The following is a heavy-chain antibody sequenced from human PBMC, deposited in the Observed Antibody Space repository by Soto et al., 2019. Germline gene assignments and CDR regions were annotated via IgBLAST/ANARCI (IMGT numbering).Heavy chain of an antibody. J-gene: IGHJ3*02. CDR3: ARGRIVVAYYAPRGVDAFDI. CDR2: INAGNGNT. D-gene: IGHD3-22*01. Sequence: APVKVACKASGDSVSSCVIRCVFQAPGQRLEWMGWINAGNGNTKYSQKFQGRVTITRDTSTSTAYMELSSLRSEDTAVYYCARGRIVVAYYAPRGVDAFDIWGQGTMVTVSS. CDR1: GDSVSSCV. V-gene: IGHV1-3*01.